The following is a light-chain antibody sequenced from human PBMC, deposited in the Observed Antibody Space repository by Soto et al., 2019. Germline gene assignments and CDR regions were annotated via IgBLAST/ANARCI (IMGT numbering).Light chain of an antibody. Sequence: QSVLIQPPSVSGSPGQSVTISCTGTSSDVGSYDYVSWYQQHPGTVPKPMIYGNSNRPSGVPDRFSGSKSGTSASLAITGLQSKDEADYYCQSYDSGLSGYVFGTGPKVXVL. J-gene: IGLJ1*01. CDR3: QSYDSGLSGYV. CDR2: GNS. V-gene: IGLV2-11*01. CDR1: SSDVGSYDY.